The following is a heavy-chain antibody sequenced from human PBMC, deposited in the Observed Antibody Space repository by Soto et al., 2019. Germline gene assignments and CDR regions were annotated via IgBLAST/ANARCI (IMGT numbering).Heavy chain of an antibody. CDR2: IKQDGSEK. V-gene: IGHV3-7*01. J-gene: IGHJ4*02. CDR3: ARVEYDYIWGSYPFFDY. Sequence: EVQLVESGGGLVQPGGSLRLSCAASGFTFSSYWMSWVRQAPGKWLEWVANIKQDGSEKYYVDSVKGRFTISRDNAKNSLYLQMNSLRAEDTAVYYCARVEYDYIWGSYPFFDYWGQGTLVTVSS. CDR1: GFTFSSYW. D-gene: IGHD3-16*02.